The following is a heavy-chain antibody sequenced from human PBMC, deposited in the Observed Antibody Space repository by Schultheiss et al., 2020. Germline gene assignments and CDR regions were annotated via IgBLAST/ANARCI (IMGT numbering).Heavy chain of an antibody. Sequence: ASVKVSCKASGGTFSSYAISWVRQAPGQGLEWMGWISAYNGNTNYAQKLQGRVTMTTDTSTTTVYMELSSLRSEDTAVYYCARGGLVTAFLYYFDYWGQGTMVTVSS. D-gene: IGHD2-21*02. CDR1: GGTFSSYA. J-gene: IGHJ4*03. CDR2: ISAYNGNT. V-gene: IGHV1-18*01. CDR3: ARGGLVTAFLYYFDY.